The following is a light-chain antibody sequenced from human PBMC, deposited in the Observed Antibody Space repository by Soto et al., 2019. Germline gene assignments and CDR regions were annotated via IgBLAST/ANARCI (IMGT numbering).Light chain of an antibody. CDR3: QQYGSSPPRT. V-gene: IGKV3-20*01. J-gene: IGKJ1*01. CDR2: GAS. CDR1: QSVSSSY. Sequence: EIVLTQSPGTLSLSPGERATLSCRASQSVSSSYLVWYQQKPGQAPRLLIYGASSRATGIPDRFSGSGSGTDFTLTISRLEPEDLAVYYCQQYGSSPPRTFGQGTKVEIK.